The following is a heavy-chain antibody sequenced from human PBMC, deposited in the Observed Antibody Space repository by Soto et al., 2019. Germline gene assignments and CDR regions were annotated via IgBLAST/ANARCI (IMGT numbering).Heavy chain of an antibody. CDR3: ARGDRGGFDL. V-gene: IGHV3-74*01. CDR2: VHTDGTTT. J-gene: IGHJ3*01. D-gene: IGHD3-10*01. Sequence: EVQLVESGGGLVQPGESLRLSCVASGFTFDYYWMHWVRHAPGKGMVWVSRVHTDGTTTTYADSVKGRFTISRDNARNTVSLQMSSLRAEDTAIYYCARGDRGGFDLWGHGTVVTVSS. CDR1: GFTFDYYW.